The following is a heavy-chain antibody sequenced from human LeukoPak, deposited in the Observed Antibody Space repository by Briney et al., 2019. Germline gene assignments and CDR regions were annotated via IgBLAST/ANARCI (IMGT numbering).Heavy chain of an antibody. CDR1: GFTFSDYS. Sequence: GGSLRLSCAASGFTFSDYSMNWVRQAPGKGLEWVSSISSSSSYIYYADSVKGRFTISRDNSKNTLYLQMNSLRAEDTAVYYCATYRSTWSPRFEYFQHWGQGTLVTVSS. D-gene: IGHD6-13*01. CDR3: ATYRSTWSPRFEYFQH. J-gene: IGHJ1*01. CDR2: ISSSSSYI. V-gene: IGHV3-21*04.